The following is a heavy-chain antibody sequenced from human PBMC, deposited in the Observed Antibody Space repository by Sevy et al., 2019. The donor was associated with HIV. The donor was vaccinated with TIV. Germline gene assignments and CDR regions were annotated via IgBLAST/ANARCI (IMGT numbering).Heavy chain of an antibody. CDR3: ARDCSSTNCLWGLDV. Sequence: GGSLRLSCAASGFTFSSYWMSWVRQAPGKGLEWVANIKKDGSEKYYVDSVKGRFTISRDNAKNSLYLQMNNLRVGDTAMYYCARDCSSTNCLWGLDVWGQGTTVTVSS. CDR2: IKKDGSEK. CDR1: GFTFSSYW. V-gene: IGHV3-7*03. J-gene: IGHJ6*02. D-gene: IGHD2-2*01.